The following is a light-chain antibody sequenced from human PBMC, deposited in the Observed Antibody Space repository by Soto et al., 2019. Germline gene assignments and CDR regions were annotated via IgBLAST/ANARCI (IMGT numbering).Light chain of an antibody. J-gene: IGLJ7*01. CDR3: QAYDYTLTASV. V-gene: IGLV3-21*02. CDR1: IIELKS. CDR2: DDD. Sequence: SYELTQPPSVSVAPGQTARITCEESIIELKSVHWYQQRPGQAPVLVVYDDDDRPSGIPDRFSGSKSGTSASLAITGLQAEDEADYYCQAYDYTLTASVFGGGTQLTVL.